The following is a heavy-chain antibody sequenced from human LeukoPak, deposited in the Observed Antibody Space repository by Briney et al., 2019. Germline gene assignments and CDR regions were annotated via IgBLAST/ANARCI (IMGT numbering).Heavy chain of an antibody. Sequence: GGSLRLSCAASGFTFSSYEMNWVRQAPGKGLEWVSYISSSVSTIYYADSLKGRFTISRDNAQNSLYLQMNSLRAEDTAVFYCARSTPLHDAFDIWGQGTMVTVSS. CDR2: ISSSVSTI. J-gene: IGHJ3*02. V-gene: IGHV3-48*03. CDR1: GFTFSSYE. D-gene: IGHD4-11*01. CDR3: ARSTPLHDAFDI.